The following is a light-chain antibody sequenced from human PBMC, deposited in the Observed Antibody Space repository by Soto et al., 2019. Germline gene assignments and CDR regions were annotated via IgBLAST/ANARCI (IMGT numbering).Light chain of an antibody. CDR3: SAYASSNPVV. Sequence: QSVLTQPASVSGSPGQSITISCTGTSSDVGSYNYVSWYQQHPGKAPKLMIYEVSYRPSGVSNRFSGSKSGNTASLTISGLQAEDEADYYCSAYASSNPVVFGGGTQLTVL. CDR2: EVS. CDR1: SSDVGSYNY. J-gene: IGLJ7*01. V-gene: IGLV2-14*01.